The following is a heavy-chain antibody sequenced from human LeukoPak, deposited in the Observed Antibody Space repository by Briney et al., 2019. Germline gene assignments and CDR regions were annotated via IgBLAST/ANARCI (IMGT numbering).Heavy chain of an antibody. J-gene: IGHJ6*02. V-gene: IGHV3-7*03. CDR2: IKQEGREK. Sequence: GGSLRLSCAASGFTFSSYWMSWVRQAPGKGLEWVANIKQEGREKYYVDSVKGRFTISRDNAKNSLYLQMNSLRAEDTAVYYCARSPMYYYDSSGYYYYYYGMDVWGQGTTVTVSS. D-gene: IGHD3-22*01. CDR3: ARSPMYYYDSSGYYYYYYGMDV. CDR1: GFTFSSYW.